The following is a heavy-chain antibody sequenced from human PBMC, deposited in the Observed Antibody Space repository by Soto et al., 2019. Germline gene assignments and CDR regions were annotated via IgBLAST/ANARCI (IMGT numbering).Heavy chain of an antibody. CDR1: GYTFTSYA. J-gene: IGHJ5*02. V-gene: IGHV1-3*01. CDR3: ARADDCWSGLNWFDP. CDR2: INAGNGNT. D-gene: IGHD3-3*01. Sequence: QVQLVQSGAEVKKPGASVKVSCKASGYTFTSYAMHWVRQAPGQRLEWMGWINAGNGNTKYSQKFQGRVTITRDTTASIAYMELSSLRSEDTAVYYCARADDCWSGLNWFDPWGQGTLVTVSS.